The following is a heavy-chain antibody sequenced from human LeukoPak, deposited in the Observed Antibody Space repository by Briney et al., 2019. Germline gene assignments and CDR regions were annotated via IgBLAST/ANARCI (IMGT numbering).Heavy chain of an antibody. CDR3: ATLKR. J-gene: IGHJ4*02. Sequence: SETLSLTCAAYGGSFSGYYWSWIRQPPGKGLEWIWEINHSGSTNYNPSLKSRVTISVDTSKNQFSLKLSSVTAADTAVYYCATLKRWGQGTLVTVSS. CDR2: INHSGST. V-gene: IGHV4-34*01. CDR1: GGSFSGYY.